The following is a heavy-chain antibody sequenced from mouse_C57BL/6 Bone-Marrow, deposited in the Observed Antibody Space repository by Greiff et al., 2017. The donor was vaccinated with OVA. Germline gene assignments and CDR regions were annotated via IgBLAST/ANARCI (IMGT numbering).Heavy chain of an antibody. CDR1: GYTFTDYN. J-gene: IGHJ3*01. CDR2: INPNNGGT. D-gene: IGHD4-1*01. CDR3: ARRGITGVAY. V-gene: IGHV1-18*01. Sequence: EVQLKESGPELVKPGASVKIPCKASGYTFTDYNMDWVKQSHGKSLEWIGDINPNNGGTIYNQKFKGKATLTVDKSSSTAYMELRSLTSEDTAVYYCARRGITGVAYWGQGTLVTVSA.